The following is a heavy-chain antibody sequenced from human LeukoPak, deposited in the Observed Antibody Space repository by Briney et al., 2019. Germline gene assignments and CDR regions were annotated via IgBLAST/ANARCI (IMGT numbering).Heavy chain of an antibody. V-gene: IGHV3-33*01. CDR2: IWYDGSDE. CDR1: GFTFRSYG. Sequence: GGSLRLSCAASGFTFRSYGMHWVRQAPGKGLEWVALIWYDGSDEYYANSVEGRFTISRDSSKNMVYLQMNSLRAEDTAVYYCARWFGSGYNWGPDYWGQGTLVTVSS. D-gene: IGHD5-24*01. J-gene: IGHJ4*02. CDR3: ARWFGSGYNWGPDY.